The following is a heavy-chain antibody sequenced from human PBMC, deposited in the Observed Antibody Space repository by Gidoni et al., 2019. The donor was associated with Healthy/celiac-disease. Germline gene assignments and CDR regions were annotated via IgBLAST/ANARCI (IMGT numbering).Heavy chain of an antibody. Sequence: QVQLVQSGAEVKKPGSSVKVSCKASGGTFSSYAINWVRQAPGEGLEWMGGIIPIFGTANYAQKFQGRVTITADESTSTAYMELSSLRSEDTAVYYCARVLRAPIQVPAYTVTYALQYYYYGMDVWGQGTTVTVSS. CDR1: GGTFSSYA. J-gene: IGHJ6*02. D-gene: IGHD4-4*01. CDR3: ARVLRAPIQVPAYTVTYALQYYYYGMDV. CDR2: IIPIFGTA. V-gene: IGHV1-69*01.